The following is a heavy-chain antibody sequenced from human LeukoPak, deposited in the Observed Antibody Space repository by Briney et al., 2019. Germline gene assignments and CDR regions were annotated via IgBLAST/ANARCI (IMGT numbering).Heavy chain of an antibody. D-gene: IGHD6-13*01. V-gene: IGHV5-51*01. CDR2: IYPGDSDT. J-gene: IGHJ4*02. Sequence: GESLKISCKGSGYSFTSYWSGWVRQMPGKGLEWMGIIYPGDSDTRYSPSFQGQVTISADKSTSTAYLQWSSLKASDTAMYYCARRYSSSWVYYFDYWGQGTLVTVSS. CDR3: ARRYSSSWVYYFDY. CDR1: GYSFTSYW.